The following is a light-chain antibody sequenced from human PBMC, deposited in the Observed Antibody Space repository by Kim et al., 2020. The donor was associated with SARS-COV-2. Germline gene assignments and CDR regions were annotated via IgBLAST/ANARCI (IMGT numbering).Light chain of an antibody. CDR3: CSYAGSSTWL. V-gene: IGLV2-23*01. CDR2: EGN. J-gene: IGLJ3*02. Sequence: GHSITISCTGTSSDVGIYTLVSWYQQHPGKAPKLMIYEGNKRPSGVSDRFSGSKSGNTASLTISGLQAEDEADYYCCSYAGSSTWLFGGGTQLTVL. CDR1: SSDVGIYTL.